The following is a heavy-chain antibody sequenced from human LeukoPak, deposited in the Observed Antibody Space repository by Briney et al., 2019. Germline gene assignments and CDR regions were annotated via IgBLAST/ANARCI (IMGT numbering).Heavy chain of an antibody. D-gene: IGHD6-6*01. V-gene: IGHV4-34*01. CDR1: GGSFSGYY. CDR2: INHSGST. Sequence: SETLSLTCAVYGGSFSGYYWSWIRQPPGKGLEWIGEINHSGSTNYNPSLKSRVTISVDTSKNQFSLKLSPVTAADTAVYYCATQSSSSDYWGQGTLVTVSS. CDR3: ATQSSSSDY. J-gene: IGHJ4*02.